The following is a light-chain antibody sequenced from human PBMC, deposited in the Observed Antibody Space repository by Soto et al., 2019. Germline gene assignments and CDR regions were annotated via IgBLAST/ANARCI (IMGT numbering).Light chain of an antibody. J-gene: IGKJ1*01. Sequence: DIQMTQSPSSLSASVGDRVTITCRASQSISSFLNWYQQKPGKVPKLLIYAASTLQSEVPSRFSGSGSGTDVTLTISSLQPEDFATYYCQQTYIPWMFGQGTKVEIK. CDR1: QSISSF. CDR2: AAS. V-gene: IGKV1-39*01. CDR3: QQTYIPWM.